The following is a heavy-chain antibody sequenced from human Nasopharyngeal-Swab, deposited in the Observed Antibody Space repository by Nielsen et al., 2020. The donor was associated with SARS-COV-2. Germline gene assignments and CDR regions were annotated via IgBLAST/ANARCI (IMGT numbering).Heavy chain of an antibody. CDR3: ARSSSSTWYLGWFDP. J-gene: IGHJ5*02. V-gene: IGHV2-5*02. CDR1: GFSLSTSGVG. CDR2: IYCDDDK. D-gene: IGHD6-13*01. Sequence: SGPTLVKPTQTLTLTCTFSGFSLSTSGVGVGWIRQPPGKALEWLALIYCDDDKRYSPSLKSRLTITKDTSKNQVVLTMTNTDPVDTATYYCARSSSSTWYLGWFDPWGQGTLVTVSS.